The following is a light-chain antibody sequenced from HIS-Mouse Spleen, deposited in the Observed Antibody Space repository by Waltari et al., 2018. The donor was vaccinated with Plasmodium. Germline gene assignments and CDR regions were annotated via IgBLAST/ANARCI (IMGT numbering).Light chain of an antibody. CDR1: ALPKKY. Sequence: SYELTQPPSVSVSPGQKARITCSGDALPKKYAYWYQQKSGQAPVLVIYEDSKRPSGIPWGFSGSSSGTMATLTISGAKVEDEADYYCYSTDSSGNHRVFGGGTKLTVL. CDR2: EDS. V-gene: IGLV3-10*01. J-gene: IGLJ3*02. CDR3: YSTDSSGNHRV.